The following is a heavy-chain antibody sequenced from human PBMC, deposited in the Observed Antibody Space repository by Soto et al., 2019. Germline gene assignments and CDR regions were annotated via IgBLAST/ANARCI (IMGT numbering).Heavy chain of an antibody. CDR1: GYTFTIYA. CDR2: INAGNGNT. CDR3: ARDLYYYGSGAFDY. V-gene: IGHV1-3*01. J-gene: IGHJ4*02. Sequence: ASVKLSCKTSGYTFTIYAMRWVRQAPGQRLEWMGWINAGNGNTKYSQKFQGRVTITRDTSASTAYMEPSSLRSEDTSVYYCARDLYYYGSGAFDYWGEGTLVTVSS. D-gene: IGHD3-10*01.